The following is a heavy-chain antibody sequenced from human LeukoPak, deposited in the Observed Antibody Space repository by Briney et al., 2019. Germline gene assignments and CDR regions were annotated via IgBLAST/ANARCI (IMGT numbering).Heavy chain of an antibody. Sequence: GGSMRLSCAASGFTFSRFWMSWVRQAPGKGVEWVANVKQDGSEKYYVDSVKGRFTITRDNAKNSLYLQMNSLRAEDTAVYYCARYGSIAAAGTFDYWGQGTLVTVSS. J-gene: IGHJ4*02. D-gene: IGHD6-13*01. CDR1: GFTFSRFW. V-gene: IGHV3-7*04. CDR2: VKQDGSEK. CDR3: ARYGSIAAAGTFDY.